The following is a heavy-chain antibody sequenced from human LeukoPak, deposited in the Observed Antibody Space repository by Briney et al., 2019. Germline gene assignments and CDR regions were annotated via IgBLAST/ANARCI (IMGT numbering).Heavy chain of an antibody. V-gene: IGHV3-20*04. CDR1: GFTFDDYG. J-gene: IGHJ4*02. Sequence: PGGSLRLSCAASGFTFDDYGMSWVRQAPGKGLEWVSGINWNGGSTGYADSVKGRFTISRDNAKNSLYLQMNSLRAEDTAVYYCARDRASYNWNYDLDYWGRGTLVTVSS. CDR2: INWNGGST. CDR3: ARDRASYNWNYDLDY. D-gene: IGHD1-7*01.